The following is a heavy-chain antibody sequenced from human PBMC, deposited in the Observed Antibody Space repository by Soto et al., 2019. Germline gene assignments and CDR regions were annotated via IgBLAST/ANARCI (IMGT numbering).Heavy chain of an antibody. CDR2: ISAYNGNT. CDR1: GYTFTSYV. J-gene: IGHJ6*02. Sequence: QVQLVQSGAEVKKPGASVKVCCKASGYTFTSYVISWVRQAPGQGLEWMGWISAYNGNTNYAQKLQGRVTMTTDTSTSTAYMELRSLRSDDTAVYYCASYREQLVLYGMDVWGQGTTVTVSS. CDR3: ASYREQLVLYGMDV. D-gene: IGHD6-13*01. V-gene: IGHV1-18*01.